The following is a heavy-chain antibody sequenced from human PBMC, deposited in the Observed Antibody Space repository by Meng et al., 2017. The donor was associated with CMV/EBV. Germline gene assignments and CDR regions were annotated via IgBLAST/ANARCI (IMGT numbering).Heavy chain of an antibody. J-gene: IGHJ5*01. CDR2: IRYDGSNK. V-gene: IGHV3-30*02. D-gene: IGHD2-2*01. CDR1: GFTFSSYG. Sequence: GGSLRLSCAASGFTFSSYGMHWVRQAPGKGLEWVAFIRYDGSNKYYADSVKGRFTISRDNAKNSVFLQMNSLGAEDTAMYYCARAAVFEKIVVVPTAIGSWGRGTLVTVSS. CDR3: ARAAVFEKIVVVPTAIGS.